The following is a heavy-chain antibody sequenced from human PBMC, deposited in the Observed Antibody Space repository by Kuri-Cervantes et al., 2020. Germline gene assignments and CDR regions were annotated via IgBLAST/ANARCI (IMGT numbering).Heavy chain of an antibody. CDR3: ARPMGYYHHYMDV. V-gene: IGHV4-34*01. CDR1: GGSFSGYY. CDR2: INHSGST. Sequence: GSLRLSCAVYGGSFSGYYWSWIRQPPGKGLEWIGEINHSGSTNYNPSLKSRVTISVDTSKNQFSLKLSSVTAADTAVYYCARPMGYYHHYMDVWGKGTAVTVSS. D-gene: IGHD3-10*01. J-gene: IGHJ6*03.